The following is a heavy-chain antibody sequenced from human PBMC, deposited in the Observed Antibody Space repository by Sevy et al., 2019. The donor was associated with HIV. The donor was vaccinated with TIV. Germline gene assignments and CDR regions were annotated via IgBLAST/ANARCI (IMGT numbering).Heavy chain of an antibody. Sequence: GGPLRPSCAASGFTFSTFGIHWVRQAQAKGLGWVPFIRFDGTIKYYTDPVKGRLTISRDNSKNTLYLQMNSLRAEDTAVYFCAKVLHIVVVPAAIDYYYGMDVWGQGTTVTVSS. CDR2: IRFDGTIK. CDR3: AKVLHIVVVPAAIDYYYGMDV. D-gene: IGHD2-2*01. J-gene: IGHJ6*02. CDR1: GFTFSTFG. V-gene: IGHV3-30*02.